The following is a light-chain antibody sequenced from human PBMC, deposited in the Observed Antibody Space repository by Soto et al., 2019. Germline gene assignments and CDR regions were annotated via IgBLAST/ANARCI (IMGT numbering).Light chain of an antibody. Sequence: DIQLTQSPSSLSASVGDRVTITCRASQGMNNYLAWYQQKPGKAPELLIHGATTLESGVPSRFSGSGSGTDFTLTISSLQPEDVATYYCQKYNSAPPLTFGGGTKVQIK. CDR1: QGMNNY. V-gene: IGKV1-27*01. J-gene: IGKJ4*01. CDR3: QKYNSAPPLT. CDR2: GAT.